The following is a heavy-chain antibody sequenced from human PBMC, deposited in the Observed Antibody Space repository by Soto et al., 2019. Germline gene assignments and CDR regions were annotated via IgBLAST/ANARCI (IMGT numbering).Heavy chain of an antibody. CDR1: GFIFSNAW. V-gene: IGHV3-15*07. Sequence: GGSLRLSCAASGFIFSNAWMNWVRQAPGKGLEWVGRVKRKTDDGTADYAVPVKGRFTISRDDSKNTLYLQMNSLKTEDTAVYYCTTVDYDRSGYNSYYFDFWGLGTLVTVS. CDR3: TTVDYDRSGYNSYYFDF. CDR2: VKRKTDDGTA. J-gene: IGHJ4*02. D-gene: IGHD3-22*01.